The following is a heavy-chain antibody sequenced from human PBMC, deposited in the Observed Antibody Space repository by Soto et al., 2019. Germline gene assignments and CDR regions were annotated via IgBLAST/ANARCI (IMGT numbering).Heavy chain of an antibody. CDR1: GFTVSSNY. CDR2: IYSGGST. V-gene: IGHV3-53*04. J-gene: IGHJ6*03. Sequence: GGSLRLSCAASGFTVSSNYMSWVRQAPGKGLEWVSVIYSGGSTYYADSVKGRFTISRHNSKNTLYLQMNSLRAEDTAVYYCARDSSSSSYYYYYMDVWGKGTTVTVSS. CDR3: ARDSSSSSYYYYYMDV. D-gene: IGHD6-6*01.